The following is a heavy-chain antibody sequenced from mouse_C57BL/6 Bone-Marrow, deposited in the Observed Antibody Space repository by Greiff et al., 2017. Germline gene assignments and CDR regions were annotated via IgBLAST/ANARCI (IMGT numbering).Heavy chain of an antibody. D-gene: IGHD2-4*01. V-gene: IGHV1-61*01. CDR2: IYPSDSET. Sequence: QVQLQQPGAELVRPGSSVKLSCKASGYTFTSYWMDWVKQRPGQGLEWIGNIYPSDSETHYNQKFKDKATVTVDKSSSTAYVQLSSLTSEDSAVYYCARGCYDYEAWFAYWGQGTLVTVSA. J-gene: IGHJ3*01. CDR1: GYTFTSYW. CDR3: ARGCYDYEAWFAY.